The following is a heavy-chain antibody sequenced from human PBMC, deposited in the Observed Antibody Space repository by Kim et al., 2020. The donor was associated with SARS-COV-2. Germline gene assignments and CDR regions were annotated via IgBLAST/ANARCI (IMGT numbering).Heavy chain of an antibody. CDR2: ISYDGSNK. V-gene: IGHV3-30*18. D-gene: IGHD6-13*01. J-gene: IGHJ6*02. CDR3: AKAFSSWSDYYYGMDV. Sequence: GGSLRLSCAASGFTFSSYGMHWVRQAPGKGLEWVAVISYDGSNKYYADSVKGRFTISRDNSKNTLYLQMNSLRAEDTAVYYCAKAFSSWSDYYYGMDVWGQGTTVTVSS. CDR1: GFTFSSYG.